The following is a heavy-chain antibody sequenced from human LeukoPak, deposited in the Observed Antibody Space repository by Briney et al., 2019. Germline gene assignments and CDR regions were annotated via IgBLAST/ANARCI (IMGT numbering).Heavy chain of an antibody. CDR2: ISYDGSNK. D-gene: IGHD3-22*01. CDR1: GFTFSSYA. CDR3: AREISSGYYLRD. Sequence: GGSLRLSRAASGFTFSSYAMHWVRQAPGKGLEWVAVISYDGSNKYYADSVKRRFTLSRDNSKNTLYLQMNSLRAEDTAVFYRAREISSGYYLRDWGQGTLVTVSS. V-gene: IGHV3-30-3*01. J-gene: IGHJ4*02.